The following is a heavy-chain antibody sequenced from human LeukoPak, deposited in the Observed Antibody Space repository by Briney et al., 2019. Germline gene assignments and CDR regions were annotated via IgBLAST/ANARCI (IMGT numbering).Heavy chain of an antibody. CDR1: GLTFSNYA. Sequence: PGGSLRLSCAASGLTFSNYAMTWVRQAPGKGPEWVSDISGSGASTNYADSVKGRFTISRDNSKNTLYPQMSSLGAEDTALYYCAKDGSGNYRPYYHDYWGRGTLVTVSS. D-gene: IGHD3-10*01. CDR3: AKDGSGNYRPYYHDY. V-gene: IGHV3-23*01. CDR2: ISGSGAST. J-gene: IGHJ4*02.